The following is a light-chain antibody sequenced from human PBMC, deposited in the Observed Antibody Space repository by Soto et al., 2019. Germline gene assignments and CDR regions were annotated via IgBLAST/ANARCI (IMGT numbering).Light chain of an antibody. CDR3: QSYDSSLSHVV. V-gene: IGLV1-40*01. CDR2: GDN. CDR1: SSNIGSYYD. J-gene: IGLJ2*01. Sequence: QAVVTQPPSVSGAPGQRVTIPCTGSSSNIGSYYDVHWYQQLPGTVPKLLIYGDNNRPSGVPDRFSGSKSGTSASLAIIGLQAEDEADYYCQSYDSSLSHVVFGGGTKLTVL.